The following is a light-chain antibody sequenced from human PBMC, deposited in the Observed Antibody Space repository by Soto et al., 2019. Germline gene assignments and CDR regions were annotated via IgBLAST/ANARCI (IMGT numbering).Light chain of an antibody. V-gene: IGLV2-18*02. CDR1: SSDVGSYNR. CDR3: SSYTSRSTRYV. Sequence: QSVLTQPPSVSGSPGQSVTISCTGTSSDVGSYNRVSWYQQPPGTAPKLMIYEVSNRPSGVPDRFSGSKSGNTASLTISGLQAEDEADYYCSSYTSRSTRYVFGTGTKLTVL. CDR2: EVS. J-gene: IGLJ1*01.